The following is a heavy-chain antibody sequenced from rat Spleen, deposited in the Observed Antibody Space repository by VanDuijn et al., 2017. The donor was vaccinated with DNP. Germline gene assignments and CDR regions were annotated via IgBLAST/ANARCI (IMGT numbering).Heavy chain of an antibody. CDR1: GFTFSTYW. CDR3: AKDKEDV. CDR2: INTVGSYT. J-gene: IGHJ4*01. V-gene: IGHV5-58*01. Sequence: EVQLVETGGGLVQPGRSLKLSCVASGFTFSTYWMFWVRQAPGKGLEWVASINTVGSYTYYPDSVKGRFTISRDNAENTVYLQMNSLRSEDTATYYCAKDKEDVWGQGTSVTVSS.